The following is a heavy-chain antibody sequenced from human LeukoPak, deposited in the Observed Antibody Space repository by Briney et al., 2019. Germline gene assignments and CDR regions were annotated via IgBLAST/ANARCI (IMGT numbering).Heavy chain of an antibody. CDR2: IYYSGST. V-gene: IGHV4-30-4*01. Sequence: PSETLSLTCTVSGGSISSGDYYWSWIRQPPGKGLEWIGYIYYSGSTYCNPSLKSRVTISVDTSKNQFSLKLSSVTAADTAVYYYARGDSSGYYYAFDYWGQGTLVTVSS. CDR3: ARGDSSGYYYAFDY. J-gene: IGHJ4*02. CDR1: GGSISSGDYY. D-gene: IGHD3-22*01.